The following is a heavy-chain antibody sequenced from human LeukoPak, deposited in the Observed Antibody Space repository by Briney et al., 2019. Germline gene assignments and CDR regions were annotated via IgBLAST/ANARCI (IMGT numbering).Heavy chain of an antibody. CDR2: IYYSGST. J-gene: IGHJ5*02. CDR3: ARVGAYDILTGRFDP. D-gene: IGHD3-9*01. CDR1: GGSISSGGYY. V-gene: IGHV4-31*03. Sequence: PSQTLSLTCTVSGGSISSGGYYWSWISQHPGKGLEWIGYIYYSGSTYYNPSLKSRVTISVDTSKNQFSLKLSSVTAADTAVYYCARVGAYDILTGRFDPWGQGTLVTVSS.